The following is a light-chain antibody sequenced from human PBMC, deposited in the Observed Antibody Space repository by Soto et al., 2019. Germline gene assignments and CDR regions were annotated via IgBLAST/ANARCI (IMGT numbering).Light chain of an antibody. CDR2: GAS. CDR1: QSVRSSF. CDR3: QQYSDWPLT. V-gene: IGKV3D-7*01. Sequence: EIVMTQSPATLSLSPGEGATLSCRAIQSVRSSFLAWYQQKPGQAPRLLIYGASTRATGIPARFSGSGSGTDFTLTISGLQSEDFAVYYCQQYSDWPLTFGGGTKVDIK. J-gene: IGKJ4*01.